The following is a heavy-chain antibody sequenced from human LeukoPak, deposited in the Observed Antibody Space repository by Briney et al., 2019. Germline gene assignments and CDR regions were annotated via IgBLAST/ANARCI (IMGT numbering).Heavy chain of an antibody. CDR1: GGSISSSSYY. J-gene: IGHJ6*02. D-gene: IGHD5-18*01. Sequence: SETLSLTCTVSGGSISSSSYYWGWIRQPPGKGLEWIGTIYYSGRTSYNPSLKSRLTISVDTSKNQFSLKLSSVTAADTAVYYCARLPQGGSSYGPLDVWGQGTTVTVS. CDR3: ARLPQGGSSYGPLDV. V-gene: IGHV4-39*01. CDR2: IYYSGRT.